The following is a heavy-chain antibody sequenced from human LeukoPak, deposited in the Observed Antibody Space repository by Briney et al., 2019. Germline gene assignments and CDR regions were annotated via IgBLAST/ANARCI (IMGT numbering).Heavy chain of an antibody. CDR3: ARVTWSGYYEYYYYYMDV. CDR2: IFYSGDT. CDR1: GGPVSSSAHY. Sequence: SETLSLTCSVSGGPVSSSAHYWGWVRQPPGKGLEWIGYIFYSGDTSYNPSLKSRVTISIDTPKNQFSLKLSSVTAADTAVYYCARVTWSGYYEYYYYYMDVWGKGTTVTVSS. D-gene: IGHD3-3*01. J-gene: IGHJ6*03. V-gene: IGHV4-61*08.